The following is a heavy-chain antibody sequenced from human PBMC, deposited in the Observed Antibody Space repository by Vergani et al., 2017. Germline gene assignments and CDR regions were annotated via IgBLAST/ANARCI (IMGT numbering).Heavy chain of an antibody. CDR1: GGSFSGYY. CDR2: INHSGST. CDR3: AGDGPLGYCSGGSCLNWFDP. D-gene: IGHD2-15*01. J-gene: IGHJ5*02. Sequence: QVQLQESGPGLVKPPGTLSLTCAVYGGSFSGYYWSWIRQPPGKGLEWIGEINHSGSTNYNPSLKSRVTISVDTSKNQFSLKLSSVTAADTAVYYCAGDGPLGYCSGGSCLNWFDPWGQGTLVTVSS. V-gene: IGHV4-34*01.